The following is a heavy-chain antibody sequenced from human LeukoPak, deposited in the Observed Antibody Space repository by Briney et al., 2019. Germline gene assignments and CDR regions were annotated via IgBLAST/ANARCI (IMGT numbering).Heavy chain of an antibody. Sequence: HPGGSLRLSCAASGFTFSSYWMSWVRQAPGKGLEWVANLKQDGSEKYYVDSVKGRFTISRDNAKNSLYLQLSSLRAEDTAVYYCARGVPDAIGYFQHWGQGTLVTVSS. CDR3: ARGVPDAIGYFQH. J-gene: IGHJ1*01. D-gene: IGHD2-2*02. CDR2: LKQDGSEK. V-gene: IGHV3-7*01. CDR1: GFTFSSYW.